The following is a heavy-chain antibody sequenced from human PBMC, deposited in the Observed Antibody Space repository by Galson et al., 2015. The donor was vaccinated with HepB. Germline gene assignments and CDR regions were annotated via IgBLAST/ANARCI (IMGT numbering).Heavy chain of an antibody. D-gene: IGHD4-17*01. CDR2: IKSSSHGGTT. V-gene: IGHV3-15*01. CDR1: GFIFSDAW. J-gene: IGHJ4*02. CDR3: SGDSNPDY. Sequence: SLRLSCAASGFIFSDAWMSWVRQAPGKGLEWVGRIKSSSHGGTTDYAAAVKGRFIISRDDSKNTMYLQMNSLKTEDTAMYYCSGDSNPDYWGQGTLVTVSS.